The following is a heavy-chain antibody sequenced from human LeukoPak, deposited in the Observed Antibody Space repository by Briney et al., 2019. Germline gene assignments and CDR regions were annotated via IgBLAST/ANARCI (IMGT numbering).Heavy chain of an antibody. V-gene: IGHV3-30-3*01. CDR1: GFTFSSYA. D-gene: IGHD3-22*01. Sequence: GGSLRLSCAASGFTFSSYAMHWVRQAPGKELEWVAVISYDGSNKYYADSVKGRFTISRDNSKNTLYLQMNSLKAEDTAVYYCARVAYYDSSGYLTIDYWGQGTLVTVSS. J-gene: IGHJ4*02. CDR3: ARVAYYDSSGYLTIDY. CDR2: ISYDGSNK.